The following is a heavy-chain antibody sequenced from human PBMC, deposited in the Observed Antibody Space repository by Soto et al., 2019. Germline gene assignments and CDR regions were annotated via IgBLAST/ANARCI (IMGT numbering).Heavy chain of an antibody. Sequence: ASVKVSCKASGYTFTSYDINWVRQATGQGLEWMGWMNPNSGNTGYAQKSQGRVTMTRNTSISTAYMELSSLRSEDTAVYYCARIRFLEWLPYYYYYYMDVWGKGTTVTVSS. CDR1: GYTFTSYD. D-gene: IGHD3-3*01. CDR2: MNPNSGNT. J-gene: IGHJ6*03. V-gene: IGHV1-8*01. CDR3: ARIRFLEWLPYYYYYYMDV.